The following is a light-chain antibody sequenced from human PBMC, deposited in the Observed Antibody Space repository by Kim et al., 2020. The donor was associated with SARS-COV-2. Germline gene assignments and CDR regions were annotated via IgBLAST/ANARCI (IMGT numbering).Light chain of an antibody. J-gene: IGKJ2*01. V-gene: IGKV2-28*01. Sequence: DIVMTQSPLSLPVTPGESASISCRSSQSLLHSNGYNYLDWYLQKPGQSPQLLIYLRSTRASGVPDRFSGSGSGTDFTLKISRVEAEDVGVYYCMQALQTPYTFGQGTKLEI. CDR1: QSLLHSNGYNY. CDR2: LRS. CDR3: MQALQTPYT.